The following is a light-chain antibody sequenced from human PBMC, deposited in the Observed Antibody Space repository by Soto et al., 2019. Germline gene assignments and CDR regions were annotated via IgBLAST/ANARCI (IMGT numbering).Light chain of an antibody. CDR1: QSISNW. Sequence: DIQMTQSPSTLSASVGDRVTMTCRASQSISNWLAWYQQISGKAPRLLIYKASDLESGVPSRFSGSGSGTEFTLTINRLQPDDFATYYCQQYHTYPYTFGQGTKVDIK. CDR3: QQYHTYPYT. CDR2: KAS. V-gene: IGKV1-5*03. J-gene: IGKJ2*01.